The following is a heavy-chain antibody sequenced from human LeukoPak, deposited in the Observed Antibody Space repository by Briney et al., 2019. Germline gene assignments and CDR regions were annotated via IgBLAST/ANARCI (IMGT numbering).Heavy chain of an antibody. V-gene: IGHV4-59*01. CDR2: IYYSGST. J-gene: IGHJ3*02. Sequence: SETLSLTCTVSGGSISGYYWSWIRQPPEKGLEWIGYIYYSGSTKYNPSLKSRVTMSVDTSRNQFSLKLSSVTAADTAVYYCARGGLENGYHSNDGFDIWGQGTMVTVSS. D-gene: IGHD3-22*01. CDR1: GGSISGYY. CDR3: ARGGLENGYHSNDGFDI.